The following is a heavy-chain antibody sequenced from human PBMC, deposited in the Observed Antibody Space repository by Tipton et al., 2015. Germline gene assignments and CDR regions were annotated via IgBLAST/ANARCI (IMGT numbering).Heavy chain of an antibody. V-gene: IGHV4-34*01. CDR2: VNHGGSS. CDR1: GDSISSYY. D-gene: IGHD6-13*01. Sequence: TLSLTCAVSGDSISSYYWSWIRQTPGKGLEWIGEVNHGGSSNYKPSLKSRVTVSVDTSKNQSSLRVSSVTAADTAVYYCARGAGNSSTWDFDYWGQGSLVTVSS. J-gene: IGHJ4*02. CDR3: ARGAGNSSTWDFDY.